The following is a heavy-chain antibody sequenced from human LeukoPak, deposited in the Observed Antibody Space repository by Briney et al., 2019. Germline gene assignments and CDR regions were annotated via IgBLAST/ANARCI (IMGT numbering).Heavy chain of an antibody. D-gene: IGHD1-14*01. J-gene: IGHJ4*02. CDR3: ARSNQADDY. Sequence: PGRSLRLSCAASGFTFSSYWVHWVRQVPGKGLVWVARINPGGSSITYADSVKGRFTISRDNAKNTLYLQMDGLRAEDTGVYYCARSNQADDYWGQGTLVTVSS. CDR1: GFTFSSYW. V-gene: IGHV3-74*01. CDR2: INPGGSSI.